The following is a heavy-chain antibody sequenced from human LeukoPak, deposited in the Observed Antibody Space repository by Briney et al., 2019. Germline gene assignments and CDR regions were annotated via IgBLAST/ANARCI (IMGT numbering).Heavy chain of an antibody. CDR3: ARQLVAYCGGDCSLHYYYYYYMDV. Sequence: ASVKVSCKASGYTFTSYGISWVRQAPGQGLEWMGWISAYNGNTNYAQKLQGRVTMTTDTSTSTAYMELRSLRSEDTAVYYCARQLVAYCGGDCSLHYYYYYYMDVWGKGTTVTVSS. CDR1: GYTFTSYG. D-gene: IGHD2-21*01. V-gene: IGHV1-18*01. CDR2: ISAYNGNT. J-gene: IGHJ6*03.